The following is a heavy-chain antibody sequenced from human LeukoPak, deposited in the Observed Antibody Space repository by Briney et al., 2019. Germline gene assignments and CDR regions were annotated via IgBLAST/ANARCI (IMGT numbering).Heavy chain of an antibody. J-gene: IGHJ4*02. Sequence: ASVKVSFKSAGYTFTKYGISWVRQAPGQGLEWVGWISTYNGNTKYVQRVQGRVTMTTDTSTSTAYMELRSLRSDDTAVYYCVRVAYGSGSYPISYWGQGTLVTVSS. CDR1: GYTFTKYG. CDR2: ISTYNGNT. D-gene: IGHD3-10*01. CDR3: VRVAYGSGSYPISY. V-gene: IGHV1-18*01.